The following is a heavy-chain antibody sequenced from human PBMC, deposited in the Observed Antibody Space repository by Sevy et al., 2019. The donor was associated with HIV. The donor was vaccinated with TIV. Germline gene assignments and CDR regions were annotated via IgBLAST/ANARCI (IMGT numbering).Heavy chain of an antibody. CDR3: AKDRRSHYYDSSGYLG. Sequence: GGSLRLSCAASGFTFSSYAMSWVRQAPGKGLEWVSAISGSGGSTYYADSVKGRFTISRDNSKNTLYLQMNSLRAEDTAVYYCAKDRRSHYYDSSGYLGWGQGTLLTVSS. CDR1: GFTFSSYA. J-gene: IGHJ4*02. D-gene: IGHD3-22*01. CDR2: ISGSGGST. V-gene: IGHV3-23*01.